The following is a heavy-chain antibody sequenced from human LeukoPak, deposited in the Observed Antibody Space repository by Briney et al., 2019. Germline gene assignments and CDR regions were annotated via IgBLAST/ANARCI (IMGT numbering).Heavy chain of an antibody. J-gene: IGHJ4*02. CDR1: GFTFSSYS. Sequence: KSGGSLRLSCAASGFTFSSYSMNWVRQAPGKGLEWVSSISSSSSYIYYADSVKGRFTISRDKAKNSLYLQMNSLRAEDTAVYYCARVASSGYYYFDYWGQGTLVTVSS. CDR2: ISSSSSYI. CDR3: ARVASSGYYYFDY. D-gene: IGHD3-22*01. V-gene: IGHV3-21*01.